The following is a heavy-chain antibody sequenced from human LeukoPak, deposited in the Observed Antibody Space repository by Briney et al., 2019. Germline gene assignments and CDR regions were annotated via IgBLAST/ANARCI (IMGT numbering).Heavy chain of an antibody. Sequence: PSETLSLTCTVSGGSISSSSYYWGWIRQAPGKGLEWIGSIFYSGSTYYNPSLKSRVTISVDTSKNQFSLKLNSVTAADTAVYYCARNDAYSGSYYGDDYWGQGTLVTVSS. V-gene: IGHV4-39*01. CDR1: GGSISSSSYY. CDR3: ARNDAYSGSYYGDDY. J-gene: IGHJ4*02. D-gene: IGHD1-26*01. CDR2: IFYSGST.